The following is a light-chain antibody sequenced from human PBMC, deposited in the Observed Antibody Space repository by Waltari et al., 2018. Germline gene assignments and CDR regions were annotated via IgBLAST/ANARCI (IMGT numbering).Light chain of an antibody. CDR3: QQRTNWPPT. V-gene: IGKV3-11*01. CDR1: QSVRSY. J-gene: IGKJ1*01. Sequence: EIVLTQSPATLSLSPGESATLPCRASQSVRSYLGWYQQKPGQAPRLRIYDASNRATGIPARFSGSGSGTDVTLTISSLEPEDFAVYYCQQRTNWPPTFGQGTKVEIK. CDR2: DAS.